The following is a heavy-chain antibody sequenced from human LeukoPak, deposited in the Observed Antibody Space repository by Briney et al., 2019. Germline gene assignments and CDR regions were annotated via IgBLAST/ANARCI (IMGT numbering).Heavy chain of an antibody. CDR2: IYHSGST. Sequence: SETLSLTCTVSGYSISSGYYWGWIRQPPGKGLEWIGSIYHSGSTYYNPSLKSRVTISVDTSKNQFSLKLSSVTAADTAVYYCARDREDGDYFDYWGQGTLVTVSS. D-gene: IGHD4-17*01. J-gene: IGHJ4*02. CDR3: ARDREDGDYFDY. V-gene: IGHV4-38-2*02. CDR1: GYSISSGYY.